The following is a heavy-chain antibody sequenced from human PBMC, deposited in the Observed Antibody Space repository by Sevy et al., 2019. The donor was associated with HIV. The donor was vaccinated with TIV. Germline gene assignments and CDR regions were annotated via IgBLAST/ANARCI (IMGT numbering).Heavy chain of an antibody. CDR2: INPNSGGT. CDR1: GYTFTGYY. D-gene: IGHD3-10*01. Sequence: ASVKVSCKASGYTFTGYYMHWVRQAPGQGLEWMGWINPNSGGTNYAQKFQGRVTMTRDTSISTAYMELSRLRSDDTAVDYCARDRGDADAFDIWGQGTMVTVSS. J-gene: IGHJ3*02. CDR3: ARDRGDADAFDI. V-gene: IGHV1-2*02.